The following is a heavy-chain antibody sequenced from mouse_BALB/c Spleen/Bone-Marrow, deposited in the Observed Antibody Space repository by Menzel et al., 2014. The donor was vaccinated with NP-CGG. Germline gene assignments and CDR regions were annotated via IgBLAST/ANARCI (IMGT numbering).Heavy chain of an antibody. CDR1: GFTFSSYA. CDR3: ASLYFYGSSYYTMDY. Sequence: VQLQESGGGLVKPGGSLKLSCAASGFTFSSYAMSWVRQTPEKRLEWVASISSGGSTYYPDSVKGRFTISRDNARNILYLQMSSLRSEDTAMYYCASLYFYGSSYYTMDYWGRGTSVTVSS. D-gene: IGHD1-1*01. CDR2: ISSGGST. J-gene: IGHJ4*01. V-gene: IGHV5-6-5*01.